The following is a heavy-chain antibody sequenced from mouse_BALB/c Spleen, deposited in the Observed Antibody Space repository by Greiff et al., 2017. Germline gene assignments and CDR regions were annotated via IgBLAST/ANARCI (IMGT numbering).Heavy chain of an antibody. J-gene: IGHJ3*01. CDR2: ISPYNDGT. V-gene: IGHV1-14*01. Sequence: EVQLQQSGPELVKPGGSVKISCEASGFTFTSYVMNWVKQTPGQGLEWIGYISPYNDGTTYNEKFNGKATLTSDKSSSTTYMELSSLTSGDSAVYYCSRSYYGYRGAYWGQGTLVTVSA. CDR1: GFTFTSYV. CDR3: SRSYYGYRGAY. D-gene: IGHD1-2*01.